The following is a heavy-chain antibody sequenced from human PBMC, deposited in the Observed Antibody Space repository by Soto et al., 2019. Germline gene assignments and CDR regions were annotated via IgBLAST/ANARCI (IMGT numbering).Heavy chain of an antibody. V-gene: IGHV3-21*01. D-gene: IGHD2-2*01. CDR2: ISSSSSYI. J-gene: IGHJ6*04. CDR3: ARSADEGGYQPLFRRGLGHTGYDLDV. CDR1: GFTFSSYS. Sequence: EVQLVESGGGLVKPGGSLRLSCAASGFTFSSYSMNWVRQAPGKGLEWVSSISSSSSYIYYADSVKGRFTISRDNAKKSLTPKMTTVRAEDTAVYYCARSADEGGYQPLFRRGLGHTGYDLDVWGDGTTVTVSS.